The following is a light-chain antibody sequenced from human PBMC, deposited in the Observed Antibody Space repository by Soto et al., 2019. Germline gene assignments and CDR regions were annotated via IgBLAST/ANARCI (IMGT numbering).Light chain of an antibody. CDR1: SSDVGGYNY. Sequence: QSVLTQPASMSGSPGQSITISCTGTSSDVGGYNYVSWYRQHPGKAPKLMIYDVNNRPSGVSNRFSGSKSGNTASLTISGLQAEDEADYYCSSHSSSSTLVVFSGGTKLTVL. J-gene: IGLJ2*01. CDR3: SSHSSSSTLVV. V-gene: IGLV2-14*03. CDR2: DVN.